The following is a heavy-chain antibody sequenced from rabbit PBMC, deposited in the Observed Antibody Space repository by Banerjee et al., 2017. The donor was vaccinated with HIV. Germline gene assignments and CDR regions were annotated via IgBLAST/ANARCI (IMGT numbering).Heavy chain of an antibody. CDR3: ARAGYFTVGFAGYAGATDL. D-gene: IGHD6-1*01. J-gene: IGHJ6*01. CDR1: GFSFSNKYV. V-gene: IGHV1S45*01. Sequence: QEQLEESGGGLVQPEGSLTLTCTASGFSFSNKYVMCWVRQAPGKGLEWIACINTSSGNTVYASWAKGRFTISKTSSTTVTLQMTSLTAADTATYFCARAGYFTVGFAGYAGATDLWGQGTLVTVS. CDR2: INTSSGNT.